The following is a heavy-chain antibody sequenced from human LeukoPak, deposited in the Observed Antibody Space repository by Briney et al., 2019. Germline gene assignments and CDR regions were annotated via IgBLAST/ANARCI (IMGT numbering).Heavy chain of an antibody. CDR3: ARADIVVVPAAIFAFDI. J-gene: IGHJ3*02. CDR1: GYTFTSYG. Sequence: ASVKVSCKASGYTFTSYGISWVRQAPGQGLEWMGWISAYNGNTNYAQKLQGRVTMTTDTSTSTVYMELRSLRSDDTAVYYCARADIVVVPAAIFAFDIWGQGTMVTVSS. V-gene: IGHV1-18*01. D-gene: IGHD2-2*01. CDR2: ISAYNGNT.